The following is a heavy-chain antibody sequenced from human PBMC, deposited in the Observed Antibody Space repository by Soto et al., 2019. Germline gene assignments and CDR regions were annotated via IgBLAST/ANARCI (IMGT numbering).Heavy chain of an antibody. CDR3: ARAGPFGACKYLGY. J-gene: IGHJ4*02. D-gene: IGHD3-10*01. V-gene: IGHV3-33*01. CDR1: AFTFSSYF. Sequence: EGSLRLPWAASAFTFSSYFMHWVRQPPGKGLEWVAVTWFDGTDKYYADSVKGRFTISRDNSKNTLYLQMNTPRAADTALYYFARAGPFGACKYLGYWGQGTLVTVSS. CDR2: TWFDGTDK.